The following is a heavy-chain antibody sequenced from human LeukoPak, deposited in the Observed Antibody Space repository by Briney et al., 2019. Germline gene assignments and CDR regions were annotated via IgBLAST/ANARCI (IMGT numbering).Heavy chain of an antibody. CDR3: ARDREVLDALDV. CDR2: IYSGGST. J-gene: IGHJ6*02. V-gene: IGHV3-66*01. CDR1: GFTVSYNY. D-gene: IGHD1-26*01. Sequence: GGSLRLSCAASGFTVSYNYVSWVRQAPGKGVEWGSVIYSGGSTYYADSVKGRFTISRDNSKNTLFLQMNSLRPEDTAVYYCARDREVLDALDVWGQGTTVSVSS.